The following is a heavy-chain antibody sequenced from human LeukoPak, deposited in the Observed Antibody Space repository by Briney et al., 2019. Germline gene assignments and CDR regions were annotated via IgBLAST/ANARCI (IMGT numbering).Heavy chain of an antibody. J-gene: IGHJ6*03. CDR3: ARTYCGGDCRGYYYHYYMDV. CDR1: GGSISTSNCY. V-gene: IGHV4-39*07. D-gene: IGHD2-21*02. Sequence: SETLSLTCTVSGGSISTSNCYWGWIRQPPGKGLEWIGNIFYSGSTYYSPSLKSRVTISLDTSRNQFSLKLNSVTAADTAVYYCARTYCGGDCRGYYYHYYMDVWGKGTTVTISS. CDR2: IFYSGST.